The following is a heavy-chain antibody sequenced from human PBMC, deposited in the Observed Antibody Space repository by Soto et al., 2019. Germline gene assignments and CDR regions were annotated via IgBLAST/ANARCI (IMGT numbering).Heavy chain of an antibody. CDR3: AKIPPGYSYGYFYFDY. Sequence: GGSRRLSCAASGFTLSSYAMSWVPTAPGKGLEWVSAISGGGGGTYYADSVKGRFTISRDNSRNTLHLQMSSLRAEDTAVYYCAKIPPGYSYGYFYFDYWGQGTLVTVSS. CDR2: ISGGGGGT. D-gene: IGHD5-18*01. J-gene: IGHJ4*02. CDR1: GFTLSSYA. V-gene: IGHV3-23*01.